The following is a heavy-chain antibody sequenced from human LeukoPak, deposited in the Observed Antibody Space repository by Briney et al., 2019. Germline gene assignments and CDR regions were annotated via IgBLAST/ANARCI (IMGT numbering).Heavy chain of an antibody. Sequence: PGRSLRLSCAASGFTFGNHVMHWVRQAPGKGLEWVSAIDRSGGTSAYAVSVKGRFTISRDDANSFLYLQMNSLRPEDTAFYLCVRGQARETTPAGWGSHLDRWGLGTLVTVSS. CDR3: VRGQARETTPAGWGSHLDR. V-gene: IGHV3-9*01. CDR2: IDRSGGTS. CDR1: GFTFGNHV. J-gene: IGHJ5*02. D-gene: IGHD1-7*01.